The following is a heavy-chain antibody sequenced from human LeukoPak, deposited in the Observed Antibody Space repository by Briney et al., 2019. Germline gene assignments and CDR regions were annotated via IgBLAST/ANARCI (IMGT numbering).Heavy chain of an antibody. V-gene: IGHV4-34*01. J-gene: IGHJ4*02. CDR2: INHSGST. CDR3: ARGRRDIVVVPAAIRNNRYDY. Sequence: SETLSLTCAVYGGSFSGYYWSWIRQPPGKGLEWIGEINHSGSTNYNPSLKIRVTISVDPSKNQFSLKLSSVTAADTAVYYCARGRRDIVVVPAAIRNNRYDYWGQGTLVTVSS. D-gene: IGHD2-2*02. CDR1: GGSFSGYY.